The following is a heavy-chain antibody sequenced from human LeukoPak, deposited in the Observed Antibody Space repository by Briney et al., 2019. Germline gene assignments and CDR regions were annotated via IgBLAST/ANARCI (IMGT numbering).Heavy chain of an antibody. Sequence: ASVKVSCKASGYTFTSYYMHWVRQAPGQGLEWMGIINPSGGSTSYAQKFQGRVTITRNTSISTAYMELSSLRSEDTAVYYCARGWYSSGWSYYYYYMDVWGKGTTVTVSS. CDR2: INPSGGST. CDR1: GYTFTSYY. D-gene: IGHD6-19*01. V-gene: IGHV1-46*01. J-gene: IGHJ6*03. CDR3: ARGWYSSGWSYYYYYMDV.